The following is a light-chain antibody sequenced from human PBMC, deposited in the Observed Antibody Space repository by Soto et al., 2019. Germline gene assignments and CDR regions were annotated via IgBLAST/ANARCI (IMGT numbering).Light chain of an antibody. CDR3: QQYDSSPLT. CDR2: GAS. J-gene: IGKJ4*01. Sequence: IVVTNSAVTLSLSPGKRATFSCRASQSLSSSYLAWYQQKPGQAPRLLIYGASSRATGIPDRFSSSGAGTDFILTISILEPEDVAVYRCQQYDSSPLTFGGGTKVDIK. V-gene: IGKV3-20*01. CDR1: QSLSSSY.